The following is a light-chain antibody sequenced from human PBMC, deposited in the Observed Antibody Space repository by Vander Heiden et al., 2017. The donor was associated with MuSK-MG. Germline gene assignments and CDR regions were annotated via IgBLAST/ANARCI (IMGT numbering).Light chain of an antibody. CDR2: GNT. CDR1: NSNIGAGYD. J-gene: IGLJ3*02. V-gene: IGLV1-40*01. Sequence: QSVLAQPPSVSGAPGQRVTISCTGTNSNIGAGYDVHWYQQFPGTAPKLLIYGNTNRPSGVPDRFSASKSDTSASLAISGLQADDEADYYCQSYDTALSGALFGGGTKLTGL. CDR3: QSYDTALSGAL.